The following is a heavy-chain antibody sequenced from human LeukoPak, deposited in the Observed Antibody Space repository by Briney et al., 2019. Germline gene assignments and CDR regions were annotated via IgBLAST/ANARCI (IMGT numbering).Heavy chain of an antibody. J-gene: IGHJ4*02. CDR3: ARKYCSGGSCYYFDY. CDR2: INTNTGNP. V-gene: IGHV7-4-1*02. Sequence: ASVKVSCKASGYTFTSYYMHWVRQAPGQGLEWMGWINTNTGNPTYAQGFTGRFVFSLDTSVSTAYLQISSLKAEDTAVYYCARKYCSGGSCYYFDYWGQGTLVTVSS. D-gene: IGHD2-15*01. CDR1: GYTFTSYY.